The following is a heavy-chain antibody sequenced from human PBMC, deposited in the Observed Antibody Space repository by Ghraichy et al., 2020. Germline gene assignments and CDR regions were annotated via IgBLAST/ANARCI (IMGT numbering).Heavy chain of an antibody. D-gene: IGHD2-2*01. Sequence: GGSLRLSCAASGFTFSSYSMNWVRQAPGTGLEWVSSISSISTYIYYADSVKGRFTISRDNAKKSLYLQMNSLRAEDTAVYYCARELYCSSTSCPLGYWGQGTLVTVSS. CDR1: GFTFSSYS. CDR2: ISSISTYI. CDR3: ARELYCSSTSCPLGY. V-gene: IGHV3-21*01. J-gene: IGHJ4*02.